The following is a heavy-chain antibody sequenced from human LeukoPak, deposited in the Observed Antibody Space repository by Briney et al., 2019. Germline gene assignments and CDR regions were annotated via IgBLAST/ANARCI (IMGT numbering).Heavy chain of an antibody. CDR2: INPTTCDT. CDR1: GYTFTSYY. D-gene: IGHD2-15*01. Sequence: ASVKVSCKASGYTFTSYYMHWVRQAPGQGPEWMGIINPTTCDTTYAQKFQGRLTMTRDMSTSTVYMEPSSLTSEDTAVFYCARYGFSAVWQGGWHAFDIWGQGTVVTVSS. V-gene: IGHV1-46*01. CDR3: ARYGFSAVWQGGWHAFDI. J-gene: IGHJ3*02.